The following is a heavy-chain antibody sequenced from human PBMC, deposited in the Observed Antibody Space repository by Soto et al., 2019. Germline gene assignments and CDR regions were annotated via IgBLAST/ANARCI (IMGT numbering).Heavy chain of an antibody. CDR2: ISAYNGNT. V-gene: IGHV1-18*01. J-gene: IGHJ4*02. CDR3: AILMTTVTTGFSDY. D-gene: IGHD4-4*01. Sequence: QVQLVQSGAEVKKPGASVKVSCKASGYTFTSYGISWVRQAPGQGLEWMGWISAYNGNTNYAQTLQGRDTITTDTTTSTAYMELRSLRSDYTAGYYCAILMTTVTTGFSDYLRQGTLVTVSS. CDR1: GYTFTSYG.